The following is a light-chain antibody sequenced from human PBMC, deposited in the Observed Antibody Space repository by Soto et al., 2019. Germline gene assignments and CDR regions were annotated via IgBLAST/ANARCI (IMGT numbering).Light chain of an antibody. CDR2: DAS. CDR3: QQYNNWPPWT. CDR1: QSVSNN. J-gene: IGKJ1*01. V-gene: IGKV3-15*01. Sequence: ILMTQSPATLSVSPGERATLSCRASQSVSNNLAWYQQKPDQAPRHLIYDASTRATGIPARFTGSGSGTEFTLTISGLQSEDFAVYYCQQYNNWPPWTFGQGTKVEIK.